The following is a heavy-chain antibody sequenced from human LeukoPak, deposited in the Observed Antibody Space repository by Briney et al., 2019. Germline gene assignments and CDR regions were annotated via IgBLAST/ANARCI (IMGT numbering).Heavy chain of an antibody. CDR2: ISGSGGST. V-gene: IGHV3-23*01. D-gene: IGHD2-2*03. Sequence: GGSLRLSCAASGFTFPNYDMSWVRQAPGKGLEWVSAISGSGGSTYYADSVKGRFTISRDNSKNTLYLQMNSLRAEDTAVYYCAKDGYCSSTSCYAYWGQGTLVTVSS. CDR1: GFTFPNYD. J-gene: IGHJ4*02. CDR3: AKDGYCSSTSCYAY.